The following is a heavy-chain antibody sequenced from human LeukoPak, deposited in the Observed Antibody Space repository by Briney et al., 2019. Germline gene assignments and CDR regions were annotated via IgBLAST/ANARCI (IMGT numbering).Heavy chain of an antibody. CDR3: ARDPYYDESSRLGDY. V-gene: IGHV3-48*02. CDR2: ISRSSSVI. D-gene: IGHD3-22*01. Sequence: GGSLRLSCVASGFTFNNYRMNWVRPAPGKGLEWVSHISRSSSVIYYADSVKGRFTISRDNAKNSLYLQMNSLRDEDTAVYYCARDPYYDESSRLGDYWGQGTLVTVSS. J-gene: IGHJ4*02. CDR1: GFTFNNYR.